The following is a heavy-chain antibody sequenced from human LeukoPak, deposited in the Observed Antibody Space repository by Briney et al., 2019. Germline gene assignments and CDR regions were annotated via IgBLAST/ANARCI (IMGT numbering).Heavy chain of an antibody. J-gene: IGHJ4*02. V-gene: IGHV3-33*06. D-gene: IGHD1/OR15-1a*01. CDR2: IWYDGSKK. Sequence: PGGSLRLSCAASGFIFSSYGMHWVRQAPGKGPEWVAVIWYDGSKKYYADSVKGRFTISRDNSNNTLYLQMNSLRAEDTAVYYCAKDSPSRTATTEVPVDYWGQGTLVTVSS. CDR1: GFIFSSYG. CDR3: AKDSPSRTATTEVPVDY.